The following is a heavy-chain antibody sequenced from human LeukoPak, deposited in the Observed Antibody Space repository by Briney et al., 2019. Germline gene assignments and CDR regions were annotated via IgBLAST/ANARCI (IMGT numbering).Heavy chain of an antibody. CDR2: ISLSGVT. CDR3: SRESGAFSPFGY. V-gene: IGHV4-4*02. CDR1: GGSISSTNW. Sequence: SETLSLTCGVSGGSISSTNWWSWVRQPPGQGLEWIGEISLSGVTNYDPSLKSRVTMSLDRSKNHLSLTLTSVTAADTAVYYCSRESGAFSPFGYWGQGTLVTVSS. J-gene: IGHJ4*02. D-gene: IGHD1-26*01.